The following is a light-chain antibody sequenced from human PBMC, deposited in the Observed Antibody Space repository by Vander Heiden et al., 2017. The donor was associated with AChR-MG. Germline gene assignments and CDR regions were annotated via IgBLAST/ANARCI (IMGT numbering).Light chain of an antibody. J-gene: IGLJ1*01. CDR3: SSYTSSSTPV. V-gene: IGLV2-14*01. CDR1: SSDGGDYNY. CDR2: DVN. Sequence: QSAITQPASVPWSPGQAIPISCTGTSSDGGDYNYVSWYQQHPGKAPKLMIYDVNNRPSGVSNRFYGSKSGNTASMTISGLQAEDEADYYCSSYTSSSTPVFGTGTKVTVL.